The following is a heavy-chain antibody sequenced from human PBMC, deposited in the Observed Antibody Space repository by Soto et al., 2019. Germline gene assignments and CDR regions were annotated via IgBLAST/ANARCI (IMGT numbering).Heavy chain of an antibody. V-gene: IGHV1-69*06. D-gene: IGHD3-16*02. CDR1: GGTFSSYA. CDR2: IIPIFGTA. CDR3: ATFTFGGVIVNQTRKYGMDV. J-gene: IGHJ6*02. Sequence: QVQLVQSGAEVKKPGSSVKVYCTASGGTFSSYAISWVRQSPGQGLEWMGGIIPIFGTANYAQKFEGRVTITVDKSMSTAYMELRSLRSADTAGYYCATFTFGGVIVNQTRKYGMDVWGQGTTVTGSS.